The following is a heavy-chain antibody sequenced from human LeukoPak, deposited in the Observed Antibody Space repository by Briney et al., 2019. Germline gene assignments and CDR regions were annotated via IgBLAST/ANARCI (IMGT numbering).Heavy chain of an antibody. Sequence: SETLSLTCTVSGGSISNYYWSWIRQPAGKALEWIGRIYNSGSTNYNPSLKSRVTMSIDTSKNQFSLKLSSVTAADTAVYYCARDTYYYGSGTYYFNYWGQGTLVTVSS. CDR2: IYNSGST. D-gene: IGHD3-10*01. V-gene: IGHV4-4*07. J-gene: IGHJ4*02. CDR1: GGSISNYY. CDR3: ARDTYYYGSGTYYFNY.